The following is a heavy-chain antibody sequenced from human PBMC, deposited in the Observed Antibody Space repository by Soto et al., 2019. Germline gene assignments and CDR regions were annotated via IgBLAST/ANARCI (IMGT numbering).Heavy chain of an antibody. Sequence: QVQLQESGPGLVKPSQTLSLTCTVSGGSISSGDYYWSWIRQPPGKGLEWIGYIYYSGSTYYNPSLKSRVTISVDTSKNKFSLKLSSVTAADTAVYYCARAGGYSYGSLYFDYWGQGTLVTVSS. CDR2: IYYSGST. CDR1: GGSISSGDYY. CDR3: ARAGGYSYGSLYFDY. D-gene: IGHD5-18*01. J-gene: IGHJ4*02. V-gene: IGHV4-30-4*01.